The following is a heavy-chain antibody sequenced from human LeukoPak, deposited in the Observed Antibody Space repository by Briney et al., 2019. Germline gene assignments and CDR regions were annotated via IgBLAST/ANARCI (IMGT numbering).Heavy chain of an antibody. D-gene: IGHD3-10*01. Sequence: SETLSLTCTVSGGSISDSIYYWGWIRQPPGKGLEWVGSIYYSGTTYYSPSLESRVTISVDTSNNQVSLNLNSVTAADTAIYFCARGGFYGHPFDFGGQGTLVTVSS. CDR1: GGSISDSIYY. V-gene: IGHV4-39*07. J-gene: IGHJ4*02. CDR3: ARGGFYGHPFDF. CDR2: IYYSGTT.